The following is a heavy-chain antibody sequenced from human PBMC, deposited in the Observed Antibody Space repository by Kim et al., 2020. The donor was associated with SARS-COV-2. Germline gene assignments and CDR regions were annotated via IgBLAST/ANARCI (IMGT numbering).Heavy chain of an antibody. CDR2: IYYSGST. Sequence: SETLSLTCTVSGGSISSSSYYWGWIRQPPGKGLEWIGSIYYSGSTYYNPSLKSRVTISVDTSKNQFSLKLSSVTAADTAVYYCARAPASIFGVVQTYYYGMDVWGQGTTVTVSS. D-gene: IGHD3-3*01. V-gene: IGHV4-39*01. CDR1: GGSISSSSYY. CDR3: ARAPASIFGVVQTYYYGMDV. J-gene: IGHJ6*02.